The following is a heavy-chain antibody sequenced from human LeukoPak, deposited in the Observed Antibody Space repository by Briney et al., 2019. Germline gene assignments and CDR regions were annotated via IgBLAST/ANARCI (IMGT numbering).Heavy chain of an antibody. V-gene: IGHV1-8*02. D-gene: IGHD4-17*01. CDR2: MNPHSGNT. CDR1: GYTFTGYY. J-gene: IGHJ5*02. CDR3: ARLSSHYGDYKVDP. Sequence: EASVKVSSKASGYTFTGYYMHWVRQAPGQGLEWMGWMNPHSGNTGYAQKFQGRVTMTRNTSISTAYMELSSLRSEDTAVYYCARLSSHYGDYKVDPWGQGTLVTVSS.